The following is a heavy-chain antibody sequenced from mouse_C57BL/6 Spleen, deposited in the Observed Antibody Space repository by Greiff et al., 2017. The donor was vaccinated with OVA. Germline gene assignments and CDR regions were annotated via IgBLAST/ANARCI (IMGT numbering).Heavy chain of an antibody. J-gene: IGHJ3*01. Sequence: EVQLQQSGAELVRPGASVKLSCTASGFNIEDYYMHWVKQRPEQGLEWIGRIDPEDGDTEYAPKFQGKATMTADTSSNTAYLQLSSLTSEDTAVYYCTYYYGSAWFAYWGQGTLVTVSA. V-gene: IGHV14-1*01. CDR1: GFNIEDYY. CDR3: TYYYGSAWFAY. CDR2: IDPEDGDT. D-gene: IGHD1-1*01.